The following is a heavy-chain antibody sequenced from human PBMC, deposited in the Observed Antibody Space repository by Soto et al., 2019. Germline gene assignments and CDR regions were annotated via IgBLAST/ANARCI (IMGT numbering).Heavy chain of an antibody. D-gene: IGHD1-26*01. Sequence: GGSLRLSCAASGFTFSSYGMHWVRQAPGKGLEWVAVIWYDGSNKYYADSVKGRFTISRDNSKNTLYLQMNSLRAEDTAVYYCASLHSGSGAFDIWGQGTMVTVSS. V-gene: IGHV3-33*01. CDR3: ASLHSGSGAFDI. CDR1: GFTFSSYG. J-gene: IGHJ3*02. CDR2: IWYDGSNK.